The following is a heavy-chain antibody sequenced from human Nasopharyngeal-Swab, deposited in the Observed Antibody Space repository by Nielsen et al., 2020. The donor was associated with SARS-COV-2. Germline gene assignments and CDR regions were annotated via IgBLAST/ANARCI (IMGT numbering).Heavy chain of an antibody. J-gene: IGHJ4*02. D-gene: IGHD3-3*01. CDR1: GFTFSNAW. CDR2: IKSKTDGGTT. Sequence: GESLNTSCAASGFTFSNAWMSWVRQAPGKGLEWVGRIKSKTDGGTTDYAAPVKGRFTISRDDSKNTLYLQMNSLKTEDTAVYYCVSGVSDWSITIFGVVVSSFDYWGQGTLVTVSS. CDR3: VSGVSDWSITIFGVVVSSFDY. V-gene: IGHV3-15*01.